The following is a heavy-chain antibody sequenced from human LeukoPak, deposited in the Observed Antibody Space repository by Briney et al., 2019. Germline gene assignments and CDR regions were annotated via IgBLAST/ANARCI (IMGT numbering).Heavy chain of an antibody. V-gene: IGHV3-66*01. CDR1: GFTFSNYA. D-gene: IGHD6-13*01. CDR3: AREVGALAAAGTWEYYFDY. CDR2: IYSGGST. J-gene: IGHJ4*02. Sequence: PGGSLRLSCETSGFTFSNYAMSWVRQAPGRGLEWVSVIYSGGSTYYADSVKGRFTISRDNSKNTLYLQMNSLRAEDTAVYYCAREVGALAAAGTWEYYFDYWGQGTLVTVSS.